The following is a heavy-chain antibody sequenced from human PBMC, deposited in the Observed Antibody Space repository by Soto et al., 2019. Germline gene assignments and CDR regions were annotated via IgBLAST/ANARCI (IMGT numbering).Heavy chain of an antibody. CDR2: INHSGST. D-gene: IGHD2-15*01. Sequence: SETLSLTCAVYGGSFSGYYWSWIRQPPGKGLEWIGEINHSGSTNYNPSLRSRVTISVDTSKNQFSLKLSSVTAADTAVYYCARILKRIAYPTEFDYWGQGTLVTVSS. CDR3: ARILKRIAYPTEFDY. J-gene: IGHJ4*02. V-gene: IGHV4-34*01. CDR1: GGSFSGYY.